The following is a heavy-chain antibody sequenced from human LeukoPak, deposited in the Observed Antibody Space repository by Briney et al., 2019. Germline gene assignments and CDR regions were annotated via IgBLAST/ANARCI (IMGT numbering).Heavy chain of an antibody. CDR1: GGSISSYY. V-gene: IGHV4-59*01. CDR2: IYYSGST. J-gene: IGHJ4*02. Sequence: SETLSLTCTVSGGSISSYYWSWIRQPPGKGLEWIGYIYYSGSTNYNPSLKSRVTISVDTSKNQFSLKLSSVTAADTAVYYCARGTSAWFYFDYWGQGTLVTVSS. D-gene: IGHD3-22*01. CDR3: ARGTSAWFYFDY.